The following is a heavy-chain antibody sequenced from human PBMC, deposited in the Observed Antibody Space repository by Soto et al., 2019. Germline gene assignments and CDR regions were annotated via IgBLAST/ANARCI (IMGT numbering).Heavy chain of an antibody. Sequence: QVQLEQSGAEVKKPGSSVKISCKASGGTISDYGVSWLRQAPGQGLEWVGGTIPVFNTAKYAPKFQGRVTIAADKSTNIAYMELGSLRSDDTAFYDCARGVYGGGNYYAGPSAFDICGQGTLFIVSS. CDR1: GGTISDYG. CDR3: ARGVYGGGNYYAGPSAFDI. J-gene: IGHJ3*02. D-gene: IGHD3-10*01. V-gene: IGHV1-69*06. CDR2: TIPVFNTA.